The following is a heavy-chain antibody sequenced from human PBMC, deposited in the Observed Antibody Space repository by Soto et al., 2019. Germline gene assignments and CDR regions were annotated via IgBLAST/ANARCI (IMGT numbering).Heavy chain of an antibody. CDR2: IYYSGST. CDR3: ARHIRGYSGYYDYYYYYGMDV. J-gene: IGHJ6*02. D-gene: IGHD5-12*01. Sequence: PAETLSLTCTVSGGSISSSSYYWGWIRQPPGKGLEWIGSIYYSGSTYYNPSLKSRVTISVDTSKNQFSLKLSSVTAADTAVYYCARHIRGYSGYYDYYYYYGMDVWGQGTTVTVSS. V-gene: IGHV4-39*01. CDR1: GGSISSSSYY.